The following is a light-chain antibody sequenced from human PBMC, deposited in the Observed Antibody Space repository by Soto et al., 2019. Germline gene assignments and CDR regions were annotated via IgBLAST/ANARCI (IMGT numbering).Light chain of an antibody. CDR2: DAS. J-gene: IGKJ1*01. CDR1: QSITIW. V-gene: IGKV1-5*01. CDR3: QHYSSYSWT. Sequence: DIQRTQSPSTLSASVGDRVTITCRASQSITIWLAWYQQKPGKAPKLLIFDASSLESGVPSRVSGSGSGTEFTLTISSLQPDDFATYYCQHYSSYSWTFGQGTKVEIK.